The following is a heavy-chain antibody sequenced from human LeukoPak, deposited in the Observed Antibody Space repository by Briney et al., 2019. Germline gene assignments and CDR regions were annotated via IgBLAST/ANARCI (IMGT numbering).Heavy chain of an antibody. V-gene: IGHV1-69*13. CDR2: IIPIFGTA. CDR3: ARNIAYYYGSGSYLAFDY. D-gene: IGHD3-10*01. Sequence: ASVKVSCKASGGTFSSYGISWVRQAPGQGLEWMGGIIPIFGTANYAQKFQGRVTITADGSTSTAYMELSSLRSEDTAVYYCARNIAYYYGSGSYLAFDYWGQGTLVTVSS. J-gene: IGHJ4*02. CDR1: GGTFSSYG.